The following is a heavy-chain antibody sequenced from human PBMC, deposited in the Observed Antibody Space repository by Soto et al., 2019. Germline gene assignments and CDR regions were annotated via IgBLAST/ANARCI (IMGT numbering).Heavy chain of an antibody. J-gene: IGHJ6*02. CDR2: IYWDDDK. D-gene: IGHD3-10*01. CDR3: AHKSLVPFGMDV. CDR1: GFSLTTSGVG. Sequence: QITLKESGPPLVKPTQTLTLTCTFSGFSLTTSGVGVGWIRQPPGKALEWLALIYWDDDKRYSPSLKNRLTITKDTSRNQVVHTLIDLDPVDTATYYCAHKSLVPFGMDVWGQGTTVTVAS. V-gene: IGHV2-5*02.